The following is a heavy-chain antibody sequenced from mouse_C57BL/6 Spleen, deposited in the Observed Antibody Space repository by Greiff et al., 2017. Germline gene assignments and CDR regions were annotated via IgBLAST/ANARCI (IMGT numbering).Heavy chain of an antibody. CDR3: ARSVYYDYDEDYYAMDY. CDR2: IHPNSGST. V-gene: IGHV1-64*01. CDR1: GYTFTSYW. Sequence: QVQLQQPGAELVKPGASVTLSCKASGYTFTSYWMHWVKQRPGQGLEWIGMIHPNSGSTNYNEKFKSKATLTVDKSSSTAYMQLSSLTSEASAVYYCARSVYYDYDEDYYAMDYWGQGTSVTVSS. J-gene: IGHJ4*01. D-gene: IGHD2-4*01.